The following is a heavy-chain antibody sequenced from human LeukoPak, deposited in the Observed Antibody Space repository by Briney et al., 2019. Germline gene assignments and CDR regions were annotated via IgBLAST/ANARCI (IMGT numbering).Heavy chain of an antibody. Sequence: QTGGSLRLSCAASGFTFSSYGMHWVRQAPGKGLEWVAVISYDGSNKYYADSVKGRFTISRDNSKNTLYLQMNSLRAEDTAVYYCANLLIGQPQRSDAFDIWGQGTMVTVSS. CDR1: GFTFSSYG. J-gene: IGHJ3*02. CDR3: ANLLIGQPQRSDAFDI. V-gene: IGHV3-30*18. D-gene: IGHD2-21*01. CDR2: ISYDGSNK.